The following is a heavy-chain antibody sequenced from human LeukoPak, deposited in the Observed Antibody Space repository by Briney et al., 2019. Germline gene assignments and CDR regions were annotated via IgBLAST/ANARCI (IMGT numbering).Heavy chain of an antibody. D-gene: IGHD4-17*01. CDR3: ARGGLGMTTVTKFDY. Sequence: ASVKVSCKASGGTFSSYTISWVRQAPGQGLEWMGRIIPILGIANYAQKFQGRATITADKSTSTAYMELSSLRSEDTAVYYCARGGLGMTTVTKFDYWGQGTLITVSS. V-gene: IGHV1-69*02. CDR1: GGTFSSYT. J-gene: IGHJ4*02. CDR2: IIPILGIA.